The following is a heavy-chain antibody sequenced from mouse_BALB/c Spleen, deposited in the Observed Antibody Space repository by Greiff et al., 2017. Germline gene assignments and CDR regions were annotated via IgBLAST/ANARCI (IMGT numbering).Heavy chain of an antibody. V-gene: IGHV10-1*02. J-gene: IGHJ3*01. CDR3: VRHRDYYGSSWFAY. CDR2: IRSKSNNYAT. CDR1: GFTFIHYA. D-gene: IGHD1-1*01. Sequence: GGGLVQPKGSLKLSCAASGFTFIHYAMHWVRQAPGKGLEWVARIRSKSNNYATYYDDSVKDRFTISRDDSQSMLYLQMNNLKTEDTAMYYCVRHRDYYGSSWFAYWGQGTLVTVSA.